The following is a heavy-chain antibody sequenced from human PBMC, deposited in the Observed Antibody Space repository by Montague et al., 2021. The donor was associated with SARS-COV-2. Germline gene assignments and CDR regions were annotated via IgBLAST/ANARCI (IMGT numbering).Heavy chain of an antibody. CDR3: ASSEGRTVVTGYYYDMDV. J-gene: IGHJ6*02. D-gene: IGHD4-23*01. CDR1: GFTFTNYA. CDR2: ISYDGSNK. V-gene: IGHV3-30*04. Sequence: SLRLSWAASGFTFTNYAMHWVRQAPGKGLEWVAVISYDGSNKYYVDSVKGRFTISRDNSTNTLYLQMNSLRAEDTAVYYCASSEGRTVVTGYYYDMDVWGQGTTVTVSS.